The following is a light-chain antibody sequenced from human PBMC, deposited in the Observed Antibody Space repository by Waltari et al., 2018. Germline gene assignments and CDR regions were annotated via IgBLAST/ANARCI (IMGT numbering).Light chain of an antibody. CDR2: EDT. J-gene: IGLJ1*01. Sequence: QSALTQPPSASGSPGQSVTISCTGTSSDVGAYNYFSWYQQYPGKAPKLIIYEDTNRPSGVPDRFSGSKSGNTASLTVSGLQADDEADYYCCSHGGSNNFYIFGTGTTVTVL. V-gene: IGLV2-8*01. CDR1: SSDVGAYNY. CDR3: CSHGGSNNFYI.